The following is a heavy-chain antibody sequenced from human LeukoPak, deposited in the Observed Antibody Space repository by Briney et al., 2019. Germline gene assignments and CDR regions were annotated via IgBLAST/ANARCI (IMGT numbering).Heavy chain of an antibody. CDR3: ARELAPGIVGATTSPAWGY. D-gene: IGHD1-26*01. J-gene: IGHJ4*02. CDR1: GGSISSGNYY. V-gene: IGHV4-61*02. CDR2: IYTSGTT. Sequence: SETLSLTCPVSGGSISSGNYYYSWIRQPAGKGLEWLGRIYTSGTTNYNPSLKSRVTISVDTSKNQFSLKLSSVTAADTAVYYCARELAPGIVGATTSPAWGYWGQGTLVTVSS.